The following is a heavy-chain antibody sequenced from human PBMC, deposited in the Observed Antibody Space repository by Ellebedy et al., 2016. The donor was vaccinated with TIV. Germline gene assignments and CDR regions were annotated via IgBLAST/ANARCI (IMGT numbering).Heavy chain of an antibody. CDR2: IRSKAYGGTT. CDR1: GFTFSGSA. Sequence: GESLKISCAASGFTFSGSAMHWVRQASGKGLEWVGRIRSKAYGGTTEYAASVKGRFTISRDDSKSIAYLQMNSLKTEDTAVYYCTRDWSLGAFDPWGQGTLVTVPS. V-gene: IGHV3-49*04. CDR3: TRDWSLGAFDP. J-gene: IGHJ5*02. D-gene: IGHD2-8*02.